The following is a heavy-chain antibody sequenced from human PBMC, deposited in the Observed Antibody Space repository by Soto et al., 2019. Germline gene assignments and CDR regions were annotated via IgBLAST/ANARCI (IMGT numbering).Heavy chain of an antibody. D-gene: IGHD1-26*01. CDR2: ISGSGGST. CDR1: GFTFSSYA. CDR3: AKDPTAYSGSDRDWCEP. J-gene: IGHJ5*02. V-gene: IGHV3-23*01. Sequence: EVQLLESGGGLVQPGGSLRLSCAASGFTFSSYAMSWVRQAPGKGLEWVSAISGSGGSTYYADSVKGRFTNSRDHSKNTLYLQRNSQRAEDTAAYYCAKDPTAYSGSDRDWCEPWGQGTLVTVSS.